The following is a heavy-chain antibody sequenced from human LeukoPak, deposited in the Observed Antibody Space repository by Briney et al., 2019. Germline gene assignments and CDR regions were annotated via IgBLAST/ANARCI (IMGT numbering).Heavy chain of an antibody. CDR2: IYTSGST. J-gene: IGHJ6*02. CDR3: ARAKNDEYYYYGLDV. Sequence: KASETLSLTCTVSGGSISTYYYSWIRQPAGKGLEWIGRIYTSGSTNYNPSLKSRVTMSVDTSKSQFSLKLSSVTAADTAVYYCARAKNDEYYYYGLDVWGQGTKLTVSS. CDR1: GGSISTYY. D-gene: IGHD6-6*01. V-gene: IGHV4-4*07.